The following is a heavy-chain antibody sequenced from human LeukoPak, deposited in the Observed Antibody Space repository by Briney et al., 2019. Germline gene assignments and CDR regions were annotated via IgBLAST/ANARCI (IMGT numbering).Heavy chain of an antibody. V-gene: IGHV4-34*01. D-gene: IGHD3-10*01. CDR3: ARLYYGSGSYKRAQTGAYYYGMDV. CDR1: GGSFSGYY. CDR2: INHSGST. J-gene: IGHJ6*02. Sequence: SETLSPTCAVYGGSFSGYYWSWIRQPPGKGLEWIGEINHSGSTNYNPSLKSRVTISVDTSKNQFSLKLSSVTAADTAVYYCARLYYGSGSYKRAQTGAYYYGMDVWGQGTTVTVSS.